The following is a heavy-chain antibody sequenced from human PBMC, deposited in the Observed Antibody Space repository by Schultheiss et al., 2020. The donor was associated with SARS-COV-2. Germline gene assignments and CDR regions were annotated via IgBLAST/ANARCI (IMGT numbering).Heavy chain of an antibody. CDR2: INSRTGAT. Sequence: ASVKVSCKASGYTFTDHYINWVRQDSGQGLEWMGCINSRTGATDVAQKFQGRVTITRDTSASTAYMELSSLRSEDTAVYYCARVRGGYGWGRGNYYYYGMDVWGQGTTVTVSS. D-gene: IGHD5-12*01. CDR3: ARVRGGYGWGRGNYYYYGMDV. CDR1: GYTFTDHY. V-gene: IGHV1-2*02. J-gene: IGHJ6*02.